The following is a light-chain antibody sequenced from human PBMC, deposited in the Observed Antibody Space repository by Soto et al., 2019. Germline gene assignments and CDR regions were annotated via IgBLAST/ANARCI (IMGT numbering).Light chain of an antibody. CDR3: QQYNSYSIA. Sequence: DIQMTQLPSTLSASVGDRVTITCRASQSTSTWLAWYQQKPGKAPKLLIYEASSLESGVPSRFSGSGSGTEFTLTINSLQPDDFATYYCQQYNSYSIAFGQGTRLEIK. CDR1: QSTSTW. CDR2: EAS. V-gene: IGKV1-5*03. J-gene: IGKJ5*01.